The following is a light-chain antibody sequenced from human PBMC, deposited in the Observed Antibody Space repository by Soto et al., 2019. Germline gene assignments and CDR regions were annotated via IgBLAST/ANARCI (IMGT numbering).Light chain of an antibody. CDR1: QSVSNNY. CDR2: GAP. V-gene: IGKV3-20*01. CDR3: QKYNSAPQT. J-gene: IGKJ1*01. Sequence: EIVLPQSPGTLSLSPGERATLSCRASQSVSNNYLAWYQQKPGQATRRLIYGAPNRATGITARFSGSGSGTDFTLTISSLEPEDVATYYCQKYNSAPQTFGQGTKV.